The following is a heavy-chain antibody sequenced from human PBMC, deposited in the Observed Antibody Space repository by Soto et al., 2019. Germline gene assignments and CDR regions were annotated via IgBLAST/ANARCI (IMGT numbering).Heavy chain of an antibody. CDR1: GFTFSSYG. J-gene: IGHJ4*02. D-gene: IGHD5-18*01. V-gene: IGHV3-30*18. Sequence: PGGSLRLSCAASGFTFSSYGMHWVRQAPGKGLEWVAVISYDGSNKYYADSVKGRFTISRDNSKNTLYLQMNSLRAEDTAVYYCAKGPEAWIQLWGSDYWGQGTLVTVSS. CDR3: AKGPEAWIQLWGSDY. CDR2: ISYDGSNK.